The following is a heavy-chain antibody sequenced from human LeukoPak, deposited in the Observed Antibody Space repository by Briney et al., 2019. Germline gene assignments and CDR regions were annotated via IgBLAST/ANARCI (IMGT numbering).Heavy chain of an antibody. J-gene: IGHJ3*02. Sequence: GGSLRLSCAASGFTFSSDWMNWVRQAPGKGLEWVATINQNGNVKYYVDSVKGRFAISRDNAQNSLFLQMNSLTAEDTAVYYCARDSAHAFDIWGQGTMVTVSS. CDR3: ARDSAHAFDI. CDR2: INQNGNVK. V-gene: IGHV3-7*01. CDR1: GFTFSSDW.